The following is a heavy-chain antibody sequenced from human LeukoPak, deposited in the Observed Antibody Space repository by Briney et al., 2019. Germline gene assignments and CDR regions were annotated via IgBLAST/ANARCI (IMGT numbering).Heavy chain of an antibody. CDR2: ISGSGGST. D-gene: IGHD3-16*02. Sequence: GGSLRLSCAASGFTFSNYAMSWVRQAPGKGLEWVSAISGSGGSTYYADSVKGRFTISRDNSKNTLYLQMNSLRAEDTAVYYCAKDKAPGDYDYVWGSYRWDDAFDIWGQGTMVTVSS. V-gene: IGHV3-23*01. CDR1: GFTFSNYA. CDR3: AKDKAPGDYDYVWGSYRWDDAFDI. J-gene: IGHJ3*02.